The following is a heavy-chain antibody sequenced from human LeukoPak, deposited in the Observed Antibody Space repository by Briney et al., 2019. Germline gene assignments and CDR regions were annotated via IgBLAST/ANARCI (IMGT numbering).Heavy chain of an antibody. Sequence: PSETLSLTCTVSGVSISTNYWNWIRQAPGQGLGWSGYIYYSGFTYSNPSLKSRATMPLDTSKNQFSVRPSYVTAADTAVYFCPSGPSRTWSYYMDVWGKGTTVTVSS. CDR2: IYYSGFT. V-gene: IGHV4-59*01. J-gene: IGHJ6*03. CDR1: GVSISTNY. D-gene: IGHD6-13*01. CDR3: PSGPSRTWSYYMDV.